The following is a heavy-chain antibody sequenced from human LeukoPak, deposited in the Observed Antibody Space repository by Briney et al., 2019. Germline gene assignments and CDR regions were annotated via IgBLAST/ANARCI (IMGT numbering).Heavy chain of an antibody. CDR2: VNGEGGYR. D-gene: IGHD5-24*01. CDR1: GFSISSFW. V-gene: IGHV3-74*01. J-gene: IGHJ4*02. Sequence: GGSLRLSCAASGFSISSFWMHWVRQAPGKGLVWVSRVNGEGGYRNYADSVKGRFTISRDNARNTLYLQMHSLRAEDTAVYYRVRDGDDYNFDYWGQGSLVTVSS. CDR3: VRDGDDYNFDY.